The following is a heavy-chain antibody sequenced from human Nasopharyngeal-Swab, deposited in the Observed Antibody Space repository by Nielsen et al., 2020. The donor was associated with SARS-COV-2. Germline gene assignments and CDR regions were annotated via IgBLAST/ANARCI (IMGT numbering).Heavy chain of an antibody. D-gene: IGHD3-3*01. J-gene: IGHJ6*02. Sequence: VRQAPGQGLEWMGWMNPNSGNTGYAQKFEGRVTMTRNTSISTAYMELSSLRSEDTAVYYCAREPRQHTSFGVVILSFTGMDVWGQGTTVTVSS. CDR2: MNPNSGNT. CDR3: AREPRQHTSFGVVILSFTGMDV. V-gene: IGHV1-8*01.